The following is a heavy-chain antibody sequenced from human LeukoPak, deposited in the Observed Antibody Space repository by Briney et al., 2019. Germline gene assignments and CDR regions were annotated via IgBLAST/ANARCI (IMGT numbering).Heavy chain of an antibody. CDR3: ARASITMIVVGKFFDY. CDR2: IYYSGST. J-gene: IGHJ4*02. Sequence: PSETLSLTCTVSGGSISTVDYYWSWIRQPPGKGLGLIEYIYYSGSTYYNPSLKSRVTISVDTSKNQFSLKLSSVTAADTAVYYCARASITMIVVGKFFDYWGQGTLVTVSS. CDR1: GGSISTVDYY. D-gene: IGHD3-22*01. V-gene: IGHV4-30-4*01.